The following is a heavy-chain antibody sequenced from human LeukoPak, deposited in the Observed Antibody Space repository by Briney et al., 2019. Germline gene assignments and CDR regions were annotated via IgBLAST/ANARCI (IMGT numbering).Heavy chain of an antibody. CDR1: GGSISSYS. CDR3: ARETEEAYDSSGGFDY. Sequence: SETLSLTCTVSGGSISSYSWSWIRQPPGKGLEWIGYIYYSGSTYYNPSLKSRVTISVDTSKNQFSLKLSSVTAADTAVYYCARETEEAYDSSGGFDYWGQGTLVTVSS. CDR2: IYYSGST. D-gene: IGHD3-22*01. V-gene: IGHV4-4*08. J-gene: IGHJ4*02.